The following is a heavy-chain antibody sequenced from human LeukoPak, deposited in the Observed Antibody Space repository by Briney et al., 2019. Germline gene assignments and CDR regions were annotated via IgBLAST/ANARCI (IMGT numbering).Heavy chain of an antibody. CDR3: AKKSTTVITYYFDY. Sequence: GGSLRLSCTASGFTFSSYGMSWVRQAPGKGLEWVSGISGSGGSTYYADSVKGRFTISRDNSKNTLYLQMNSLRAEDTAVYYCAKKSTTVITYYFDYWGQGTLVTVSS. CDR2: ISGSGGST. V-gene: IGHV3-23*01. D-gene: IGHD4-11*01. J-gene: IGHJ4*02. CDR1: GFTFSSYG.